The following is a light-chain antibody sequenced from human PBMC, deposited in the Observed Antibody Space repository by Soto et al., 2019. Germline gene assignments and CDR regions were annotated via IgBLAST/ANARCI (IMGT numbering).Light chain of an antibody. V-gene: IGKV4-1*01. Sequence: DIVMTQSPDSLAVSLGERATINCKSSQSVLYSSNNKNYLAWYQQKPGQPPKLLIYWASTRESGVPDRFSGSGSGTDFTLTISTLQAVDVAVYYCQQYYSVPYTFGQGTKLEMK. CDR1: QSVLYSSNNKNY. J-gene: IGKJ2*01. CDR3: QQYYSVPYT. CDR2: WAS.